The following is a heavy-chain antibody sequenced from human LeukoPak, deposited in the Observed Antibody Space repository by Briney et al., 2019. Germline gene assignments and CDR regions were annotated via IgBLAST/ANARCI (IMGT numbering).Heavy chain of an antibody. CDR3: ARGYSRAAFDI. Sequence: GGSLRLSCVGSGFTFSNYLMNWVRQAPGKGLEWVSFISSTGGTIYYADSVKGRFTVSRDNAKNSLLLQMNSLRAEDTALYYCARGYSRAAFDIWGQGTMVTVSS. CDR2: ISSTGGTI. V-gene: IGHV3-48*01. J-gene: IGHJ3*02. D-gene: IGHD2-15*01. CDR1: GFTFSNYL.